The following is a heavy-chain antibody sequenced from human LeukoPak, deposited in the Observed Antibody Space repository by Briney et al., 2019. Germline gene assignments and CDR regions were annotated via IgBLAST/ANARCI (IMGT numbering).Heavy chain of an antibody. D-gene: IGHD3-10*01. CDR2: IQSKTDGGTT. CDR3: ATLTIRGVINI. Sequence: GGSLRLSCAASGFTFSNTWMNWVRQAPGKGLEWVGRIQSKTDGGTTEYAAPVKGRFTISRDDSKTTLYLQMNSLKTEDTAVYYCATLTIRGVINIWGQGTLVTVSS. V-gene: IGHV3-15*01. CDR1: GFTFSNTW. J-gene: IGHJ4*02.